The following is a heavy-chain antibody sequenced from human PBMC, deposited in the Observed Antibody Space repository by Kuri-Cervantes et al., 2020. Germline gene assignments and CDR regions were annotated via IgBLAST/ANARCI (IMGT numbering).Heavy chain of an antibody. CDR3: ARDHDWNDELGAFDI. CDR2: INTNTGNP. CDR1: GYTFTSHA. J-gene: IGHJ3*02. Sequence: ASVKVSCKASGYTFTSHAMNWVRQAPGQGLEWMGWINTNTGNPTYAQGFTGRFVFSLDTSVSTAYLQISRLKAEDTAVYYCARDHDWNDELGAFDIWGQGTMVTVSS. V-gene: IGHV7-4-1*02. D-gene: IGHD1-1*01.